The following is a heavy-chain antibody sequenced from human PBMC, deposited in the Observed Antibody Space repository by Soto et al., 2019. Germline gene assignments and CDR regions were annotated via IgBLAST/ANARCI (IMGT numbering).Heavy chain of an antibody. Sequence: GGSLRLSCAASGFTFSSYAMSWVRQAPGKGLEWVSAISGSGGSTYYADSVKGRFTISRDNSKNTLYLQMNSLRAEDTAVYYCAKPSSMGIQLDYFDYWGQGTLVTVSS. D-gene: IGHD5-18*01. CDR2: ISGSGGST. CDR1: GFTFSSYA. CDR3: AKPSSMGIQLDYFDY. V-gene: IGHV3-23*01. J-gene: IGHJ4*02.